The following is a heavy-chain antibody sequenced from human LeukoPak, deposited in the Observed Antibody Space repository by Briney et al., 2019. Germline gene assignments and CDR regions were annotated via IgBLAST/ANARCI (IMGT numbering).Heavy chain of an antibody. Sequence: VQPGGSLRLSCAASGFTFSSYWMSWVRQAPGKGLEWVANIKRDGSEKYYVDSVKGRFTISRDNAKNSLYLQMNSLRAEDTAVYYRARDSRQWDRYFDYWGQGTLVTVSS. CDR2: IKRDGSEK. CDR3: ARDSRQWDRYFDY. J-gene: IGHJ4*02. D-gene: IGHD1-26*01. CDR1: GFTFSSYW. V-gene: IGHV3-7*01.